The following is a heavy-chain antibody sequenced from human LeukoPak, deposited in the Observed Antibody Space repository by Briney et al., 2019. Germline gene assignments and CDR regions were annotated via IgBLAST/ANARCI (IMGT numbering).Heavy chain of an antibody. CDR3: ARGDTHWFDP. V-gene: IGHV4-34*01. J-gene: IGHJ5*02. CDR1: GGSFSGYY. D-gene: IGHD5-18*01. CDR2: INHSGST. Sequence: SETLSLTCAVYGGSFSGYYWSWIRQPPGKGLEWIGEINHSGSTNYNPSLKSRVTISVDTSKNQFSLKLSSVTAADTAVYYCARGDTHWFDPWGQGTLVTVSS.